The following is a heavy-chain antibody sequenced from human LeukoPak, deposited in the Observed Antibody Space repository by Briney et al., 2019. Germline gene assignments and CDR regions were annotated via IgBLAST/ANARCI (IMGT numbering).Heavy chain of an antibody. J-gene: IGHJ4*02. CDR3: AIDGGDILTD. Sequence: GRSLRLSCAASGFTFSSYAMHWVRQAPGKGLEWVAVISYDGSNKYYADSVKGRFTISRDNSKNTLYLQMNSLRAEDTAVYYCAIDGGDILTDWGQGTLVTVSS. V-gene: IGHV3-30*04. D-gene: IGHD3-9*01. CDR2: ISYDGSNK. CDR1: GFTFSSYA.